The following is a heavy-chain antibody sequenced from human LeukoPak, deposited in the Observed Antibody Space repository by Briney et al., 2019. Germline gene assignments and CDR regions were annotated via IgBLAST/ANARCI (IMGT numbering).Heavy chain of an antibody. CDR3: ASRLKTLRYFDWFQF. V-gene: IGHV1-69*13. Sequence: ASVKVSCKASGYTFTSYGISWVRQAPGQGLEWMGGIIPIFGTANYAQKFQGRVTITADESTSTAYMELSSLRSEDTAVYYCASRLKTLRYFDWFQFWGQGTLVTVSS. J-gene: IGHJ5*01. D-gene: IGHD3-9*01. CDR1: GYTFTSYG. CDR2: IIPIFGTA.